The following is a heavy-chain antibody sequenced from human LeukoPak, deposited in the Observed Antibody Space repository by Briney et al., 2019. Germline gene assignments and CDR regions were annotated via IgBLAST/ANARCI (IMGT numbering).Heavy chain of an antibody. CDR1: GYTFTGYY. J-gene: IGHJ5*02. V-gene: IGHV1-2*06. D-gene: IGHD3-3*01. CDR2: INPNSGGT. Sequence: ASVKVSCKASGYTFTGYYMHWVRQAPGQGLEWMGRINPNSGGTNYAQKFQGRVTMTRDTSISTAYMELSRLRSDDTAVHYCARAEDDFWSGYLNWFDPWGQGTLVTVSS. CDR3: ARAEDDFWSGYLNWFDP.